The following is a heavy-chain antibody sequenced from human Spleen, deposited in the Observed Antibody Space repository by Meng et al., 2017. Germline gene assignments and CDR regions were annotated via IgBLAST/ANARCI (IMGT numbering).Heavy chain of an antibody. V-gene: IGHV4-61*01. CDR1: GGSVSSISYY. CDR2: ISYSGST. J-gene: IGHJ4*02. D-gene: IGHD6-19*01. CDR3: ASQEESGWYAYPGY. Sequence: QVALQESGPGLVRPPETLSLTCTVSGGSVSSISYYWSWIRQPPGRGLEWIGDISYSGSTRYNSSLMSRVTISVDTSKNQFSLKLSSVTAADTAVYYCASQEESGWYAYPGYWGQGTLVTVSS.